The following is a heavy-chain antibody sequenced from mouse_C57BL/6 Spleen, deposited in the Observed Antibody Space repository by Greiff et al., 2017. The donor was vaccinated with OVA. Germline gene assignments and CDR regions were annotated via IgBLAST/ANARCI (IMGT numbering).Heavy chain of an antibody. CDR2: ISDGGSYT. J-gene: IGHJ2*01. CDR1: GFTFSSYA. V-gene: IGHV5-4*01. CDR3: ARDRGSGDGYFDY. D-gene: IGHD2-3*01. Sequence: DVQLVESGGGLVKPGGSLKLSCAASGFTFSSYAMSWVRQTPEKRLEWVATISDGGSYTYYPDNVKGRFTISRDNAKNNLYLQMSHLKSEDTAMYYCARDRGSGDGYFDYWGQGTTLTVSS.